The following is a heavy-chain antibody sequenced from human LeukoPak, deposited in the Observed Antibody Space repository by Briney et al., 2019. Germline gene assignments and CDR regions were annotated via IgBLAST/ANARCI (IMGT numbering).Heavy chain of an antibody. J-gene: IGHJ3*02. Sequence: GGSLRLSCAASGFTFSTYSMNWVRQAPGKGLEWVSSISSSSSYIYYADSLKGRFTISRDNAKNSLYLQMNSLRAEDTAVYYCAREIQTSVVASAFDIWGQGTMVTVSS. D-gene: IGHD4-23*01. CDR1: GFTFSTYS. CDR2: ISSSSSYI. CDR3: AREIQTSVVASAFDI. V-gene: IGHV3-21*01.